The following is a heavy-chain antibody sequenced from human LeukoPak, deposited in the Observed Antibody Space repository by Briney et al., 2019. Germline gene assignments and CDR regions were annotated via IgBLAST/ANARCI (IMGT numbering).Heavy chain of an antibody. D-gene: IGHD3-22*01. CDR2: IYYSGST. CDR3: ARLKGNNYYDSSGYCDY. CDR1: GGSISSSSYY. Sequence: PSETLSLTCTVSGGSISSSSYYWGWIRQPPGKGLEWIGSIYYSGSTYYNPSLKSRVTISVDTSKNQFSLKLSSVTAADTAVYYCARLKGNNYYDSSGYCDYWGQGTLVTVSS. J-gene: IGHJ4*02. V-gene: IGHV4-39*01.